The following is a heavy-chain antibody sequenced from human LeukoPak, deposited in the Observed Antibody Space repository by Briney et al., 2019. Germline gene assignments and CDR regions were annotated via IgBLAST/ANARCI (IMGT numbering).Heavy chain of an antibody. CDR2: MNPNCGNT. CDR3: ARRHGRCSDGSCYYPDY. CDR1: GYTFTSYD. V-gene: IGHV1-8*01. D-gene: IGHD2-15*01. J-gene: IGHJ4*02. Sequence: ASVKVSCKASGYTFTSYDINWVRQATGQGLEWMGWMNPNCGNTGYAQKFQGRVTMTRNSSITTAYMELSSLRSEDTAVYYCARRHGRCSDGSCYYPDYWGQGTLVTVSS.